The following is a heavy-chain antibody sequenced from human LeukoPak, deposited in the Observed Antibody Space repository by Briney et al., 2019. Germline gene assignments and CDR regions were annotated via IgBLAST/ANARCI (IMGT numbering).Heavy chain of an antibody. CDR3: ARGRRHIVLMVYAFDY. Sequence: ASVKLSCKASGHTFTSYDINWVRQATGQGLEWMGWMNPNSGNTGYAQKFQGRVTMTRNTSISTAYMELSSLRSEATAVYYCARGRRHIVLMVYAFDYWGRGTLVTVSS. D-gene: IGHD2-8*01. CDR1: GHTFTSYD. J-gene: IGHJ4*02. V-gene: IGHV1-8*01. CDR2: MNPNSGNT.